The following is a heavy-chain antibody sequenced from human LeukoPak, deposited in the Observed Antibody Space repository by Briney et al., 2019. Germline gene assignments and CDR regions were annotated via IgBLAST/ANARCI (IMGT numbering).Heavy chain of an antibody. D-gene: IGHD3/OR15-3a*01. CDR2: INHSGST. CDR3: ARWTKEDAFDI. J-gene: IGHJ3*02. CDR1: GGSFSGYY. Sequence: SETLSLTCAVYGGSFSGYYWSWIRQPPGKGLEWIEEINHSGSTNYNPSLKSRVIMSVDTSKNQFSLKLSSVTAADTAVYYCARWTKEDAFDIWGQGTMVTVSS. V-gene: IGHV4-34*01.